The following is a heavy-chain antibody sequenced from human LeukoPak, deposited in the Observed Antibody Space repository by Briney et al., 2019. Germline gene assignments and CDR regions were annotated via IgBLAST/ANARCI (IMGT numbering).Heavy chain of an antibody. D-gene: IGHD2-15*01. V-gene: IGHV3-30*02. CDR3: AKVGGYCSGGSCYSQGLHCMDV. J-gene: IGHJ6*03. CDR1: GFTFSSYG. Sequence: GGSLRLSCAASGFTFSSYGMHWVRQAPGKGLEWVAFIRYDGSNKYYADSVKGRFTISRDNSKNTLYLQMNSLRAEDTAVYYCAKVGGYCSGGSCYSQGLHCMDVWGKGTTVTVSS. CDR2: IRYDGSNK.